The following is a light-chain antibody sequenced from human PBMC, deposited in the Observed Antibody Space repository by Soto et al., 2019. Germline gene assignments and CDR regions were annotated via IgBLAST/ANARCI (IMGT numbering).Light chain of an antibody. J-gene: IGLJ1*01. V-gene: IGLV2-8*01. CDR3: SSYAGSNNYV. CDR2: EVS. Sequence: QSVLTQPPSASGSPGQSVTISCTGTSSDVGGYNYVSWYQQHPGKAPKLMIYEVSKRPSGVPDRFSGSKSGNTASLTVSGLQAEEEADYYCSSYAGSNNYVFGTGTKVTAL. CDR1: SSDVGGYNY.